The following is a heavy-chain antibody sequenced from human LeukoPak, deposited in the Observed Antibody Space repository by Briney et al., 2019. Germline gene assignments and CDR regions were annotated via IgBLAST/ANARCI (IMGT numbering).Heavy chain of an antibody. V-gene: IGHV1-69*04. CDR1: GYTFTSYG. CDR3: ARGPQGGWTREGAFDI. D-gene: IGHD3/OR15-3a*01. Sequence: GASVKVSCKASGYTFTSYGISWVRQAPGQGLEWMGRIIPILGIANYAQKFQGRVTITADKSTSTAYMELSSLRSGDTAVYYCARGPQGGWTREGAFDIWGQGTMVTVSS. J-gene: IGHJ3*02. CDR2: IIPILGIA.